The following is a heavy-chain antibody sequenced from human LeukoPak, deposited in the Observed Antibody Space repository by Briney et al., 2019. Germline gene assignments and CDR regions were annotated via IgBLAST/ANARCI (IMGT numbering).Heavy chain of an antibody. CDR2: INPNSGDT. Sequence: ASVKVSCKASGYTFTGYYLHWVRQAPGQGLEWMGWINPNSGDTNYAQKFQGRVTMTRDTSISTAYMELSSLRSDDTAVYYCARRGSSSWTWFDPWGQGTLVTVSS. D-gene: IGHD6-6*01. V-gene: IGHV1-2*02. CDR3: ARRGSSSWTWFDP. CDR1: GYTFTGYY. J-gene: IGHJ5*02.